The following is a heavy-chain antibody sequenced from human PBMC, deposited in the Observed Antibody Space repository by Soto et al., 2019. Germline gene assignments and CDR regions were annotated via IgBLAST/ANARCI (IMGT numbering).Heavy chain of an antibody. CDR3: ARDNNYDFWSGYYSYYYYGMDV. CDR2: ISAYNGNT. V-gene: IGHV1-18*01. D-gene: IGHD3-3*01. Sequence: ASVKVSCKASGYTFTSYGISWVRQAPGQGLEGMGWISAYNGNTNYAQKLQGRVTMTTDTSTSTAYMELRSLRSDDTAVYYCARDNNYDFWSGYYSYYYYGMDVWGQGTTVTVSS. CDR1: GYTFTSYG. J-gene: IGHJ6*02.